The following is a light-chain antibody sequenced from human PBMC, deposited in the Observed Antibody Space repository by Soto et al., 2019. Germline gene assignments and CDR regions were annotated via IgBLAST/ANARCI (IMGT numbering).Light chain of an antibody. J-gene: IGKJ2*01. CDR3: QHRKKWPYT. CDR1: QSVGDY. Sequence: DIILTQSPATLSLSPGERATLSCRASQSVGDYLLWFQQKPGQPPRLLIYDVSNRASGIPARFSGSGSGTDFTLTISRLEPDDFAVYFCQHRKKWPYTFGQGTRLEMK. V-gene: IGKV3-11*01. CDR2: DVS.